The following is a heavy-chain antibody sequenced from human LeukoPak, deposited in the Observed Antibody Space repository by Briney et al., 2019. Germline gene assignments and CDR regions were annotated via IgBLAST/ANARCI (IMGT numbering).Heavy chain of an antibody. J-gene: IGHJ4*02. CDR3: AHRLAAAGTMDY. CDR2: IYWDDDK. Sequence: SGPTLVEPTQALTLTCTFSGVSLSTSGVGVGWIRQPPVKALEWLALIYWDDDKRYSPSLKSRLTITKDTSKNQVVLTMTNMDPVDTATYYCAHRLAAAGTMDYWGQGTLVTVSS. V-gene: IGHV2-5*02. D-gene: IGHD6-13*01. CDR1: GVSLSTSGVG.